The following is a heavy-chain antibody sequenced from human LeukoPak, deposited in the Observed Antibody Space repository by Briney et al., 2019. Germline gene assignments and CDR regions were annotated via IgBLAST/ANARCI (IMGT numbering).Heavy chain of an antibody. D-gene: IGHD3-9*01. CDR3: ATDISTHYFGS. V-gene: IGHV3-30*02. CDR1: GISFSSYG. J-gene: IGHJ4*02. CDR2: IWYDASNK. Sequence: GGSLRLSCAASGISFSSYGMHWVRQAPGKGLEWVTFIWYDASNKYYAESVKGRFTISGDNSRNTLFLQMNSLRAEDTAIYYCATDISTHYFGSWGQGTLVTVSS.